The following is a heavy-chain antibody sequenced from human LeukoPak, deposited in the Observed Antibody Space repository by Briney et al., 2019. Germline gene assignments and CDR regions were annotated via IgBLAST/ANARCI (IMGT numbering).Heavy chain of an antibody. CDR2: INSDGSST. CDR1: GFTFSSYW. CDR3: ARDTLGPLYYGMDV. J-gene: IGHJ6*02. Sequence: GGSLRLSCAASGFTFSSYWMHWVRQAPGEGLVWVSRINSDGSSTSYADSVKGRFTISRDDAKNTPYLQMNSLRAEDTAVYYCARDTLGPLYYGMDVWGQGTTVTVSS. D-gene: IGHD2-15*01. V-gene: IGHV3-74*01.